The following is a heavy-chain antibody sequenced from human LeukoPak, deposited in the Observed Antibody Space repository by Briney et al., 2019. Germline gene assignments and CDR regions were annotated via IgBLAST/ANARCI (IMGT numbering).Heavy chain of an antibody. J-gene: IGHJ4*02. CDR1: GFTFTKYW. Sequence: GGSLRLSCAASGFTFTKYWMTWVRQAPGEGLEWVANIKQDGSEKFYVDSVKGRFTISRDNAKNSLDLQINSLGAEDTAVYYCARGLDCRSTSCYLDNWGQGTLVTVSS. V-gene: IGHV3-7*01. CDR3: ARGLDCRSTSCYLDN. D-gene: IGHD2-2*01. CDR2: IKQDGSEK.